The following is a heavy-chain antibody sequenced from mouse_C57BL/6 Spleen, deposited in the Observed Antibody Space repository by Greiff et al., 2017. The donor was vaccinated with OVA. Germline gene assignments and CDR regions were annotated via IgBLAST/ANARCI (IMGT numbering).Heavy chain of an antibody. J-gene: IGHJ2*01. V-gene: IGHV1-15*01. CDR2: IDPETGGT. Sequence: VQLQESGAELVRPGASVTLSCKASGYTFTDYEMHWVKQTPVHGLEWIGAIDPETGGTAYNQKFKGKAILTADKSSSTAYMELRSLTSEDSAIYYCTRLGIPYWGQGTTLTVSS. CDR3: TRLGIPY. CDR1: GYTFTDYE.